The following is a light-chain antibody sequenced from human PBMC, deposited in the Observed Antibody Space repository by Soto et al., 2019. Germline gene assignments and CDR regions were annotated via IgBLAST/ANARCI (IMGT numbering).Light chain of an antibody. J-gene: IGLJ2*01. CDR1: SSDVGGYNY. Sequence: QSALTQPASVSGSPGQSITISCTGTSSDVGGYNYVSWYQQHPGKAPKLLIYAVNDRPSGISDRFSGAKSDNTASLTISGLQAEDEADYYCSPYTSSGTYVVFGGGTKVTVL. CDR3: SPYTSSGTYVV. CDR2: AVN. V-gene: IGLV2-14*01.